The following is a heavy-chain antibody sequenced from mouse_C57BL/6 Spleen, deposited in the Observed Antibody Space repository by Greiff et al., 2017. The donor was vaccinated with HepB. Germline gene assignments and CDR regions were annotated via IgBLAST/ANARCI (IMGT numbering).Heavy chain of an antibody. CDR3: AIYSNYDYWYFDV. CDR1: GYTFTSYT. D-gene: IGHD2-5*01. Sequence: QVQLQQSGAELARPGASVKMSCKASGYTFTSYTMHWVKQRPGQGLEWIGYINPSSGYTKYNQKFKDKATLTADKSSSTAYMQLSSLTSEDSAVYYCAIYSNYDYWYFDVWGTGTTVTVSS. J-gene: IGHJ1*03. CDR2: INPSSGYT. V-gene: IGHV1-4*01.